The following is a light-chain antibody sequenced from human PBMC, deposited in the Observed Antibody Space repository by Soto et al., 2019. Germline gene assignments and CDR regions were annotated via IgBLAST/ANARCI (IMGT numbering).Light chain of an antibody. CDR1: QTVRNNY. V-gene: IGKV3D-20*02. CDR3: QQRHAWPIT. Sequence: EIVLTQSPGTLSLSPGERATLSCRASQTVRNNYLAWYQQKPGQAPRLLIYDASSRATGIPDRFSGGGSGTDFTLTISSLEPEDSAVYYCQQRHAWPITFGQGTRLEI. CDR2: DAS. J-gene: IGKJ5*01.